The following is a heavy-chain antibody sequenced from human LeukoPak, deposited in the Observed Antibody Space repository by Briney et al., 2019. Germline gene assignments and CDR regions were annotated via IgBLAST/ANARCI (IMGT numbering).Heavy chain of an antibody. V-gene: IGHV1-18*01. CDR2: VSAYHGNT. CDR1: GYTFTSYG. J-gene: IGHJ5*02. D-gene: IGHD2-2*01. Sequence: ASVKVSCKASGYTFTSYGISWVRQAPGQGLEGMGWVSAYHGNTNYAQKLQGRVTMTTDTSTSTAFMELSSLRSDDTAVYYCARAFGCSSTSSYLRSWFDPWGQGTLVTVSS. CDR3: ARAFGCSSTSSYLRSWFDP.